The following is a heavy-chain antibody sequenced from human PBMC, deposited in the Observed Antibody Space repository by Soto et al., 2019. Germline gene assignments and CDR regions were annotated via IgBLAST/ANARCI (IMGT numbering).Heavy chain of an antibody. D-gene: IGHD3-22*01. CDR2: IYYSGST. V-gene: IGHV4-39*01. J-gene: IGHJ4*02. CDR3: ARLSRIGLVNY. CDR1: GDSIRSSSDY. Sequence: SETLSLTCTVSGDSIRSSSDYWGWIRQPPGKGLEWIGSIYYSGSTFYNPSPKSRVTISVDTSRNQFSLKLRSVTAAETAVYYCARLSRIGLVNYWGQGTQVTVSS.